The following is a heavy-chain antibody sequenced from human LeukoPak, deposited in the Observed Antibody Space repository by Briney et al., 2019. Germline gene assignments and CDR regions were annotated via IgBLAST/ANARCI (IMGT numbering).Heavy chain of an antibody. D-gene: IGHD5-24*01. V-gene: IGHV4-4*02. CDR3: ARADVEMATIRAFDI. CDR2: IYHSGST. CDR1: GGSISSSNW. J-gene: IGHJ3*02. Sequence: PSGTLSLTCAVSGGSISSSNWWSWVRQPPGKGLEWIGEIYHSGSTNYNPSLKRRVTISVDKSKNQFSLKLSSVTAADTAVYYCARADVEMATIRAFDIWGQGTMVTVSS.